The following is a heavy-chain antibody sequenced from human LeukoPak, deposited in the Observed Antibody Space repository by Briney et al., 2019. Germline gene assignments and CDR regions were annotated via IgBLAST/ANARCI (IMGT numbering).Heavy chain of an antibody. CDR3: ANDLDYDFWSGYRNPYYMDV. CDR1: GFTFNTFS. CDR2: ISSGSTI. Sequence: PGGSLRLSCVASGFTFNTFSMNWVRQTPGKGLEWISYISSGSTIYYADSVKGRFTISRDNAKNSLYLQMHSLRAEDTAVYYCANDLDYDFWSGYRNPYYMDVWGKGTTVTVSS. D-gene: IGHD3-3*01. V-gene: IGHV3-48*01. J-gene: IGHJ6*03.